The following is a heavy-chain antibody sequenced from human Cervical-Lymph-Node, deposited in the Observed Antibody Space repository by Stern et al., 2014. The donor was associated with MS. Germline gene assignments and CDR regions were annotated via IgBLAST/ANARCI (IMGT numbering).Heavy chain of an antibody. Sequence: EDQLVESGGGLARPGGSLRLSCAASGFTFSNYVLTWVRQAPGKGLEWVASISGSGRSSYYADSVQGRFAISTDNSSNTVNLQMSSLRADDTAIYYRARYSGSGTWFDPWGQGTLVTVSS. CDR2: ISGSGRSS. D-gene: IGHD3-10*01. J-gene: IGHJ5*02. CDR1: GFTFSNYV. V-gene: IGHV3-23*04. CDR3: ARYSGSGTWFDP.